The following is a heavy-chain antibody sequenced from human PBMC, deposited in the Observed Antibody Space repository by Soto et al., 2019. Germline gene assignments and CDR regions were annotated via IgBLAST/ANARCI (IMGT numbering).Heavy chain of an antibody. V-gene: IGHV4-34*01. J-gene: IGHJ4*02. CDR1: GGSFSGYY. D-gene: IGHD5-12*01. CDR3: ASGVATDY. Sequence: QVQLQQWGAGLLKPSETLSLTCAVYGGSFSGYYWSWIRQPPGKGLEWIGEINHSGSTNYNPSLXRXVXXSVDTSKNQFSLKLSSVTAADTAVYYCASGVATDYWGQGTLVTVSS. CDR2: INHSGST.